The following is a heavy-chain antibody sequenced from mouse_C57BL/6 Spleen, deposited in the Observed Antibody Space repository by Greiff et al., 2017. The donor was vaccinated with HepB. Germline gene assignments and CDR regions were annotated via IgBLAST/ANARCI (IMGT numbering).Heavy chain of an antibody. J-gene: IGHJ3*01. CDR3: TRDDGYFFAY. CDR1: GYTFTDYE. Sequence: VQLQQSGAELVRPGASVTLSCKASGYTFTDYEMHWVKQTPVHGLEWIGSIDPETGGTAYNQKFKGKAILTADKSSSTAYRELRSLTSEDSAVYYCTRDDGYFFAYWGQGTLVTVSA. D-gene: IGHD2-3*01. CDR2: IDPETGGT. V-gene: IGHV1-15*01.